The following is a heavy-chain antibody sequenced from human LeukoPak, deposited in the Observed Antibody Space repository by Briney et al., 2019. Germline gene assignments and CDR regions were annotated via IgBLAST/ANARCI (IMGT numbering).Heavy chain of an antibody. J-gene: IGHJ4*02. CDR3: ARDSSHYGAGSHDY. D-gene: IGHD3-10*01. CDR2: IYDSGST. CDR1: GGSIRSSYYY. Sequence: SETLSLTCTVSGGSIRSSYYYWGWIRQPPGKGLEWIGSIYDSGSTYYNPSLKSRVTISVDTSKNQFSLKLSSVTAADTAVYYCARDSSHYGAGSHDYWGQGTLVIVSS. V-gene: IGHV4-39*07.